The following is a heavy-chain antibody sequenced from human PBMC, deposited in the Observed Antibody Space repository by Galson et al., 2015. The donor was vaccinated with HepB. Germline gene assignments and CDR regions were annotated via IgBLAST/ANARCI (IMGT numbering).Heavy chain of an antibody. Sequence: VKVSCKVSGYTFTDHYMHWVQQAPGKGLEWMGLVDPEDGETRYAEKFQGRVTITADTSTDTAYMELSGLRSEDTAIYYCATDQSVNYYAFDFWGQGTMVTVSS. CDR2: VDPEDGET. CDR3: ATDQSVNYYAFDF. D-gene: IGHD1-26*01. CDR1: GYTFTDHY. V-gene: IGHV1-69-2*01. J-gene: IGHJ3*01.